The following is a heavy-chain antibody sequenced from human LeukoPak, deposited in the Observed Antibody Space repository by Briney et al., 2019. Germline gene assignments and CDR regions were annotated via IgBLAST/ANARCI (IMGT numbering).Heavy chain of an antibody. J-gene: IGHJ6*03. CDR2: ICNTGGRT. CDR3: ARVRCSSGSCSHNYFYMDV. Sequence: GGCLRLSCAASGFTFSSYAMGWGRQTPEEGLGYVSGICNTGGRTYYSNSVKGRFTISRDNSKNTVSLEMGSLRAEGMAVYYCARVRCSSGSCSHNYFYMDVWGKETTVTVSS. V-gene: IGHV3-64*01. CDR1: GFTFSSYA. D-gene: IGHD2-15*01.